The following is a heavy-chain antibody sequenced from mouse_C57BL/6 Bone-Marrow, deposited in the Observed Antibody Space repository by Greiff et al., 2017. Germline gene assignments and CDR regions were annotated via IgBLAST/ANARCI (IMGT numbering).Heavy chain of an antibody. CDR1: GYTFTSYW. J-gene: IGHJ3*01. D-gene: IGHD2-3*01. V-gene: IGHV1-69*01. Sequence: QVQLQQPGAELVMPGASVKLSCKASGYTFTSYWMHWVKQRPGQGLEWIGEIDPSDSYTNYNQKFKGKSTLTVDKSSSTAYMQLSSLTSEDSAVYYCARWDDGYYGAYWGQGTLGTVSA. CDR3: ARWDDGYYGAY. CDR2: IDPSDSYT.